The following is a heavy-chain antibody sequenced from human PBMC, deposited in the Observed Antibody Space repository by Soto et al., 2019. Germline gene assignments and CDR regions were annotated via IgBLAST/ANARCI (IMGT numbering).Heavy chain of an antibody. J-gene: IGHJ6*02. CDR2: IIPIFGTA. CDR1: GGTFSSYA. V-gene: IGHV1-69*01. CDR3: ARGLHDYGDFEGPDYYGIDV. Sequence: QVQLVQSGAEVKKPGSSVKVSCKASGGTFSSYAISWVRQAPGQGLEWMGGIIPIFGTANYAQKFQVRVMITADESTSTAYMELSSLRSEDTAVYYCARGLHDYGDFEGPDYYGIDVCGLGTTVTLSS. D-gene: IGHD4-17*01.